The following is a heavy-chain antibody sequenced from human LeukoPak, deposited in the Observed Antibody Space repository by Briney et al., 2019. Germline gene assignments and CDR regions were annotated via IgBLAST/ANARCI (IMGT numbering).Heavy chain of an antibody. CDR2: ISGSGGTT. CDR3: AKVSGGGLYYDGMDV. V-gene: IGHV3-23*01. Sequence: PGGSLRLSCVASGFTFGSYWMNWVRQAPGKGLEWVSVISGSGGTTYYADSVKGRFTISRDSSKNTLYLQMNSLRAEDTAVYYCAKVSGGGLYYDGMDVWGQGTTVTVSS. J-gene: IGHJ6*02. D-gene: IGHD1-14*01. CDR1: GFTFGSYW.